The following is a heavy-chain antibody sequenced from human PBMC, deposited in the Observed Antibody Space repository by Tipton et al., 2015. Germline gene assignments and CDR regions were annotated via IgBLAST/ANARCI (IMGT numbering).Heavy chain of an antibody. Sequence: TLSLTCAVSAYSISSDYYWGWIRQPPGKGLEWIGSISHSGSTNYTPSLKSRVSMSIDTSTNHFSLRLNSVTAADTAVYYCAQTNTPTFYFDSWGQGTLVTVSS. CDR2: ISHSGST. V-gene: IGHV4-38-2*01. J-gene: IGHJ4*02. D-gene: IGHD5-18*01. CDR3: AQTNTPTFYFDS. CDR1: AYSISSDYY.